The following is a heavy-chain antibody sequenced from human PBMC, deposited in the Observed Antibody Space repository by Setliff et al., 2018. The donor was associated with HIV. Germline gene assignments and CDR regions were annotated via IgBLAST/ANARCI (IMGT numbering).Heavy chain of an antibody. Sequence: SETLSLTCAIPDQLISSYYWSWIRQPPGKGLEWIGYIYYSGSTNYNPSLKSRVTISVDTSKNQLSLKLSSVTAADTAVYYCARQVGNKVLFDSWGQGTLVTVSS. CDR1: DQLISSYY. CDR3: ARQVGNKVLFDS. J-gene: IGHJ4*02. V-gene: IGHV4-59*01. D-gene: IGHD7-27*01. CDR2: IYYSGST.